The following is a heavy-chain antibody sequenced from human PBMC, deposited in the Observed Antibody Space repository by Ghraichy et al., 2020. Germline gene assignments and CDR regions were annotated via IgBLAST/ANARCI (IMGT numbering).Heavy chain of an antibody. CDR1: GYSISSGYY. Sequence: SETLSLTCAVSGYSISSGYYWGWIRQPPGKGLEWIGSIYHSGSTYYNPSLKSRVTISVDTSKNQFSLKLSSVTAADTAVYYCARALITFGGVIVIYAFDIWGQGTMVTVSS. CDR2: IYHSGST. V-gene: IGHV4-38-2*01. D-gene: IGHD3-16*02. J-gene: IGHJ3*02. CDR3: ARALITFGGVIVIYAFDI.